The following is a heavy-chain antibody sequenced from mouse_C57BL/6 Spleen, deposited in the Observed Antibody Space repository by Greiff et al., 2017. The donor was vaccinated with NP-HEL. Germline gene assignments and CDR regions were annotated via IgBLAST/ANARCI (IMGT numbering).Heavy chain of an antibody. Sequence: EVQLQQSGPELVKPGASVKISCKASGYTFTDYYMNWVKQSHGKSLEWIGDINPNNGGTSYNQKFKGKATLTVDKSSSTAYMELRSLTSEDSAVYYGARWTSYYYGSSSLDYWGQGTTLTVSS. CDR3: ARWTSYYYGSSSLDY. J-gene: IGHJ2*01. CDR1: GYTFTDYY. CDR2: INPNNGGT. D-gene: IGHD1-1*01. V-gene: IGHV1-26*01.